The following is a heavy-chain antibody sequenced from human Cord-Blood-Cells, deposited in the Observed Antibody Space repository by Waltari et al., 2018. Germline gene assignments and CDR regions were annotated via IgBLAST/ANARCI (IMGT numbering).Heavy chain of an antibody. V-gene: IGHV3-30*02. D-gene: IGHD3-16*01. J-gene: IGHJ6*02. CDR1: GFTFSSYG. Sequence: QVQLVESGGGVVQPGGALRLLCVASGFTFSSYGMQRVRQAPGKGLEWVAFIRYDGSNKYYADSVKGRFTISRDNSKNTLYLQMNSLRAEDTAVYYCAKVGRYDYYGMDVWGQGTTVTVSS. CDR2: IRYDGSNK. CDR3: AKVGRYDYYGMDV.